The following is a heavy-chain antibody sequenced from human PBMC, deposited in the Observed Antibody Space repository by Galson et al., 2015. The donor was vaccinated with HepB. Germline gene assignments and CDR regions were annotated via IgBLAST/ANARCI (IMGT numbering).Heavy chain of an antibody. D-gene: IGHD5-18*01. Sequence: SLRLSCAASGFTVSSNYMSWVRQAPGKGLEWVSVIYSGGSTYYADSVKGRFTISRDNSKNTLYLQLNSLRAEDTAVYYCARRQYSYGLTGPFDIWGQGTMVTVSS. CDR2: IYSGGST. J-gene: IGHJ3*02. V-gene: IGHV3-66*02. CDR3: ARRQYSYGLTGPFDI. CDR1: GFTVSSNY.